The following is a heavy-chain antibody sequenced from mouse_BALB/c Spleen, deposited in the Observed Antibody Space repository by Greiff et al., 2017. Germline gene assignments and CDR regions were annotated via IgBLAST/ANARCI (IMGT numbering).Heavy chain of an antibody. J-gene: IGHJ3*01. CDR3: ARGGITTVVADFAY. CDR2: ISSGGST. V-gene: IGHV5-6-5*01. CDR1: GFTFSSYA. D-gene: IGHD1-1*01. Sequence: DVKLVESGGGLVKPGGSLKLSCAASGFTFSSYAMSWVRQTPEKRLEWVASISSGGSTYYPDSVKGRFTISRDNARNILYLQMSSLRSEDTAMYYCARGGITTVVADFAYWGQGTLVSVSA.